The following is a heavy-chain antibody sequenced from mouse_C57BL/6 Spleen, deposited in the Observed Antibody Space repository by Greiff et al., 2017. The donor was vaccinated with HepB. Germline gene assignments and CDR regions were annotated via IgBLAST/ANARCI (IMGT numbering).Heavy chain of an antibody. CDR3: ARRGNYGSSPYFDY. CDR1: GYTFTDYY. D-gene: IGHD1-1*01. V-gene: IGHV1-76*01. Sequence: VQLKQSGAELVRPGASVKLSCKASGYTFTDYYINWVKQRPGQGLEWIARIYPGSGNTYYNEKFKGKATLTAEKSSSTAYMQLSSLTSEDSAVYFCARRGNYGSSPYFDYWGQGTTLTVSS. J-gene: IGHJ2*01. CDR2: IYPGSGNT.